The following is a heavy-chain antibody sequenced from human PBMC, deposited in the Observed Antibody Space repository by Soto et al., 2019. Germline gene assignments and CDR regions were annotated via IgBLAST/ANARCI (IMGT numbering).Heavy chain of an antibody. CDR3: ARDPASDIQGCGMDV. Sequence: QVQLVQSGAEVKKPGSSVKVSCKASAGTFISYAISWVRQTPGQGLEWMGGIIPIFGTANYAQKFQGRVTITADESTSTAYMELSSLRSEDTVVYYCARDPASDIQGCGMDVWGQGTTVTVSS. V-gene: IGHV1-69*12. CDR1: AGTFISYA. J-gene: IGHJ6*02. D-gene: IGHD1-26*01. CDR2: IIPIFGTA.